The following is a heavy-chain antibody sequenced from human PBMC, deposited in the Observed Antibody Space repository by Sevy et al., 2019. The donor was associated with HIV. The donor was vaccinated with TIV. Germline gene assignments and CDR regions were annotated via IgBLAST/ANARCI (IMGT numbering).Heavy chain of an antibody. CDR2: IIPIFGTA. J-gene: IGHJ6*02. Sequence: ASVKVSCKASGGTFSSYAISWVRQAPGQGLEWMGGIIPIFGTANYAQKFQGRVTITGDESTSTAYMELSSLRSEDTAVYYCARGSYGSGSSVPYGMDVWGQGTTVTVSS. CDR3: ARGSYGSGSSVPYGMDV. CDR1: GGTFSSYA. V-gene: IGHV1-69*13. D-gene: IGHD3-10*01.